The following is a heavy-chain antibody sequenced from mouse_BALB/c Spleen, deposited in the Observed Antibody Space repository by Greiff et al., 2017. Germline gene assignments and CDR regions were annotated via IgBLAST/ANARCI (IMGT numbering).Heavy chain of an antibody. CDR1: GFTFSSFG. CDR2: ISSGSSTI. V-gene: IGHV5-17*02. CDR3: TRGERNDYDWFAY. J-gene: IGHJ3*01. D-gene: IGHD2-4*01. Sequence: EVQVVESGGGLVQPGGSRKLSCAASGFTFSSFGMHWVRQAPEKGLEWVAYISSGSSTIYYADTVKGRFTISRDNAKNTLYLQMSSLKSEDTAMYYCTRGERNDYDWFAYWGQGTLVTVSA.